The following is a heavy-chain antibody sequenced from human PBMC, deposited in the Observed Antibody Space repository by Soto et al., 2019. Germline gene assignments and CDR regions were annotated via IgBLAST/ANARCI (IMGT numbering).Heavy chain of an antibody. CDR2: IKSKTDGGTT. J-gene: IGHJ5*02. CDR1: GFTFSNAW. Sequence: GGSLRLSCAASGFTFSNAWMSWVRQAPGKGLEWVGRIKSKTDGGTTDYAAPVKGRFTISRDDSKNTLYLQMNSLKTEDTAVYYCTTDPWGSYYWSNWFDPWGQGTLVTVSS. V-gene: IGHV3-15*01. D-gene: IGHD1-26*01. CDR3: TTDPWGSYYWSNWFDP.